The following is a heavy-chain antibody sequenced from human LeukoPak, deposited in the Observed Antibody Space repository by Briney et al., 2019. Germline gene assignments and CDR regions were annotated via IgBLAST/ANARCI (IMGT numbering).Heavy chain of an antibody. CDR3: ARSHEDTAMPLGYYYMDV. V-gene: IGHV4-59*08. J-gene: IGHJ6*03. D-gene: IGHD5-18*01. Sequence: PSETLSLTCSVSGGSTGSDYWSWIRQPPGKGLEWIAYVYYSGVTSYNPSLKSRVAISIDTSKNQFSLNLTSVTAADTAVYYCARSHEDTAMPLGYYYMDVWGKGTTVTVSS. CDR2: VYYSGVT. CDR1: GGSTGSDY.